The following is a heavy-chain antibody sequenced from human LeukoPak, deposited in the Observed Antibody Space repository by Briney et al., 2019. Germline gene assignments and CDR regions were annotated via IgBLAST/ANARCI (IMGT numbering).Heavy chain of an antibody. CDR2: INPNSGRT. J-gene: IGHJ3*02. V-gene: IGHV1-2*02. CDR1: KYTFTGYY. CDR3: AREYSSGWNDVFDI. D-gene: IGHD6-19*01. Sequence: ASVKVSCKASKYTFTGYYMHWVRQAPGQGLEWMGWINPNSGRTNYAQKFQGRVTMTRDTSINTAYMELSRLRSDDTAVYYCAREYSSGWNDVFDIWGQGTMVTVSS.